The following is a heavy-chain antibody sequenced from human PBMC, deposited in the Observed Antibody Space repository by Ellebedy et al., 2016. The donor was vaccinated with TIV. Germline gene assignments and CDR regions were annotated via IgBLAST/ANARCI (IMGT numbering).Heavy chain of an antibody. CDR2: VKTDGSYT. D-gene: IGHD3-22*01. J-gene: IGHJ4*02. Sequence: PGGSLRLSCEASGFTFSNHAMSWVRQAPGKGLEWVSRVKTDGSYTTYEDSVKGRFTISRDNAKNTLYLQMNSLRAEDTAVYYCVTGGSGYLNYWGQGTLVTVSS. CDR1: GFTFSNHA. CDR3: VTGGSGYLNY. V-gene: IGHV3-74*03.